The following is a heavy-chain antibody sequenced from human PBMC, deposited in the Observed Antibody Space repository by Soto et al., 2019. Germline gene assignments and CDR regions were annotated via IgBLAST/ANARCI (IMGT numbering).Heavy chain of an antibody. V-gene: IGHV3-7*03. CDR3: AGWGGHDYNY. CDR1: GFTFTDFY. Sequence: EVQLVQSGGGLVQPGGSLRLSCVGSGFTFTDFYMNWVRQAPGKGLEWVANIRPDGSETNYVESVKGRFTTSRDNAKNSLFLQRNSLRADDTAGYYCAGWGGHDYNYWGQGILVTVSS. J-gene: IGHJ4*02. CDR2: IRPDGSET. D-gene: IGHD4-4*01.